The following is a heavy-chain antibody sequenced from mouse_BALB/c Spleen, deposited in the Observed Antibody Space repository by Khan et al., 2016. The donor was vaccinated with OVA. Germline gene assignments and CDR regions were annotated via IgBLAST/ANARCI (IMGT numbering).Heavy chain of an antibody. CDR2: IRYDGDS. Sequence: EVQLQESGPGLVKPSQSLSLTCSVTGYSITSGYFWNWIRQFPGNKLEWMGYIRYDGDSNYNPSLKNRISITHDTSKNQFFLKLNSVTPEDTAMFYCARGGSSGPAWFAYWGQGTLVTVSP. J-gene: IGHJ3*01. D-gene: IGHD3-1*01. V-gene: IGHV3-6*02. CDR3: ARGGSSGPAWFAY. CDR1: GYSITSGYF.